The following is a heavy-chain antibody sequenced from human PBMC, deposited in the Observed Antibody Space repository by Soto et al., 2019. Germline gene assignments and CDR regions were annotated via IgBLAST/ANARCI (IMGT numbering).Heavy chain of an antibody. CDR3: ARVPGHRGYKYGMDV. CDR2: IYHSGST. J-gene: IGHJ6*02. Sequence: SETLSLTCAVSVGSIISDVYSWSSIRQPPGTGLEWIGYIYHSGSTYYNPSRKSRVTISVDRAKNPISLELSSVTAAATAAYYGARVPGHRGYKYGMDVWGQGSTVTVCS. V-gene: IGHV4-30-2*01. CDR1: VGSIISDVYS. D-gene: IGHD3-16*02.